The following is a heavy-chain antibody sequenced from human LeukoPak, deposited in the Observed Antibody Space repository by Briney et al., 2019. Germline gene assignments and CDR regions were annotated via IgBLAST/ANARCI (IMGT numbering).Heavy chain of an antibody. CDR2: VSGSGSTT. CDR1: GFAFTSFA. V-gene: IGHV3-23*01. Sequence: GGSRRLSCAASGFAFTSFAMSWVRQAPGKGLEWVATVSGSGSTTYYADSVKGRFTISSDSSKNTVFLQMTSLRAEDTAVYFCATEGFGSGWSLTNYFDHWGQGTLVTVSS. D-gene: IGHD6-19*01. J-gene: IGHJ4*02. CDR3: ATEGFGSGWSLTNYFDH.